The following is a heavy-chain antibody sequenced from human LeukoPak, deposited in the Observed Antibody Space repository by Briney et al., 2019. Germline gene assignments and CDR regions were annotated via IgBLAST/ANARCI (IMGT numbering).Heavy chain of an antibody. J-gene: IGHJ6*02. CDR3: AREKWDRDYHYYGMDV. CDR2: ISYDGSNK. CDR1: GFTVSSNY. Sequence: GGSLRLSCAASGFTVSSNYMSWVRQAPGKGLEWVAVISYDGSNKYYADSVKGRFTISRDNSKNTLYLQMNSLRAEDTAVYYCAREKWDRDYHYYGMDVWGQGTTVTVSS. V-gene: IGHV3-30-3*01. D-gene: IGHD1-26*01.